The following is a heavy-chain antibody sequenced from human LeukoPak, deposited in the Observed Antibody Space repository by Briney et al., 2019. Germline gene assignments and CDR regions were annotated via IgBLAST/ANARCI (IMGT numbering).Heavy chain of an antibody. J-gene: IGHJ1*01. Sequence: SETLSLTRTVSGGSISSSSYYWGWIRQPPGKGLEWIGSIYYDGNTHYNPSLKSRVTISVDTSKSQFSLKLSSVTAADTAMYYCARPNYSSGLGYFQHWGQGTLVTVSS. CDR2: IYYDGNT. V-gene: IGHV4-39*07. CDR3: ARPNYSSGLGYFQH. D-gene: IGHD6-19*01. CDR1: GGSISSSSYY.